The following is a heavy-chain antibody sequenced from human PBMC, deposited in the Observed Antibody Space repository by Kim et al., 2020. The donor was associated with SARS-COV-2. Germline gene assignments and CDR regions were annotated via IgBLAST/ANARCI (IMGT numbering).Heavy chain of an antibody. D-gene: IGHD3-10*01. CDR3: AKDIGSITMVRELED. Sequence: GGSLRLSCAASGFTFDDYAMHWVRQAPGKGLEWVSGISWNSGSIGYADSVKGRFTISRDNAKNSLYLQMNSLRAEDTALYYCAKDIGSITMVRELEDWGQGTLVTVSS. CDR2: ISWNSGSI. V-gene: IGHV3-9*01. J-gene: IGHJ4*02. CDR1: GFTFDDYA.